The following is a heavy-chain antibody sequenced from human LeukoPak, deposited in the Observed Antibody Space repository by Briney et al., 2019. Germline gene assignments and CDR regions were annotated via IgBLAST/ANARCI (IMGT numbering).Heavy chain of an antibody. D-gene: IGHD4-23*01. CDR2: IASDGSST. J-gene: IGHJ4*02. CDR3: ARGRPHGNDY. Sequence: GGSVRLSCAASGFTFSSYCMNWVRQAPGKGLVWVSRIASDGSSTTYADSVKGRFSISRDNAKNTLYLQMNSLRVEDTAVYYCARGRPHGNDYWGQGTLVTVSS. CDR1: GFTFSSYC. V-gene: IGHV3-74*01.